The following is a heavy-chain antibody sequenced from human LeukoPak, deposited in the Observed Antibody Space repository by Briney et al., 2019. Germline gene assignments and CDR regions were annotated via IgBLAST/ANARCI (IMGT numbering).Heavy chain of an antibody. J-gene: IGHJ4*02. CDR3: ARDKDDSSGYYYLDY. D-gene: IGHD3-22*01. Sequence: ASVKVSCKASGGTFSSYAISWVRQAPGQGLEWMGGIIPIFGTANYAQKFQGRVTITADKSTSTAYMELSRLRSEDTAVYYCARDKDDSSGYYYLDYWGQGTLVTVSS. V-gene: IGHV1-69*06. CDR2: IIPIFGTA. CDR1: GGTFSSYA.